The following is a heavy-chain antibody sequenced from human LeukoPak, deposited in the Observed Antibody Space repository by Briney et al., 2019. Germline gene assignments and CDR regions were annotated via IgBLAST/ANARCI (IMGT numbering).Heavy chain of an antibody. D-gene: IGHD3-10*01. CDR3: AKGLGSLGNYGMDV. CDR2: ISYDGSNK. V-gene: IGHV3-30*18. CDR1: GFTFSSYG. J-gene: IGHJ6*02. Sequence: QAGGSLRLSCSASGFTFSSYGMHWVRQAPGKGLEWVAVISYDGSNKYYADSVKGRFTISRDNSKNTLYLQMNSLRAEDTAVYYCAKGLGSLGNYGMDVWGQGTTVTVSS.